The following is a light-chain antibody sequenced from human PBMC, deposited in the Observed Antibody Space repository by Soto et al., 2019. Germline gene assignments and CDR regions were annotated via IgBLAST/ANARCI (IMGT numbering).Light chain of an antibody. CDR1: QAVPNN. V-gene: IGKV1-9*01. J-gene: IGKJ4*01. Sequence: DIHLTQSPSFLSASVGDRVTITCRPSQAVPNNMAWYQQKPGKPPKLLIYEESTLHSGVPSRFSGRKSGTQFTLTIDSLQPDDFATYYCHQYNSYHTFGGGTKVDIK. CDR2: EES. CDR3: HQYNSYHT.